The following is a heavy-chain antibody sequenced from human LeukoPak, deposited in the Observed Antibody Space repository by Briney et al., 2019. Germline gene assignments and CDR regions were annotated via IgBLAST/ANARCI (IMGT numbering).Heavy chain of an antibody. CDR2: IYYSGST. D-gene: IGHD1-14*01. Sequence: SETLSLTCTVSGGSISSYYWSWIRQPPGKGLEWIGYIYYSGSTNYNPSLKSRVTISVDTSKNQFSLKLSSVTAADTAVYYCARDTGGYFDYWGQGTLVTVSS. V-gene: IGHV4-59*12. CDR1: GGSISSYY. J-gene: IGHJ4*02. CDR3: ARDTGGYFDY.